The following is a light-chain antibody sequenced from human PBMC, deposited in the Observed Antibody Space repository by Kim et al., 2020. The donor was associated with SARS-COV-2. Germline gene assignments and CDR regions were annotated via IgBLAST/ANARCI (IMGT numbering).Light chain of an antibody. CDR2: DNS. CDR1: SSNSGNNY. Sequence: PGQKVTISCSGSSSNSGNNYVSWYQQLPGTAPKLLIYDNSKRPSGISDRFSGSKSGTSATLGITGLQTGDEADYYCGTWDSSLSAVFGGGTQLTVL. CDR3: GTWDSSLSAV. J-gene: IGLJ3*02. V-gene: IGLV1-51*01.